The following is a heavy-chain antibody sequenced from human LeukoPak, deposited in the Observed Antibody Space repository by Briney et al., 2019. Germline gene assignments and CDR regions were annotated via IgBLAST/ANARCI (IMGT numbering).Heavy chain of an antibody. CDR2: ISYDGSKK. V-gene: IGHV3-30*04. D-gene: IGHD1-26*01. CDR3: ARDSPYSGNYSPIDY. Sequence: GGSLRLSCAASGFTFNSYAIHWVRQSPGQGLEWVAVISYDGSKKFYAHSVNGRLTTTRDNSKNTLYLHMNSLRAEDTAVYYCARDSPYSGNYSPIDYWGQGTLVTVSS. J-gene: IGHJ4*02. CDR1: GFTFNSYA.